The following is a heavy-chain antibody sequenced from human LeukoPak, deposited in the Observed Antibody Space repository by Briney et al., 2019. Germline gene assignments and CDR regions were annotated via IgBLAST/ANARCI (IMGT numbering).Heavy chain of an antibody. Sequence: SETLSLTCTVSGGSLSRGGYYWRWLRQHPGKGLEWSGYIYYSGSTYYNPSLKSRDTISVDTSKNQFSLKLSSVTAADTAVYYCARGVVPLRFLEWLLFDYWGQGTLVTVSS. CDR3: ARGVVPLRFLEWLLFDY. D-gene: IGHD3-3*01. CDR1: GGSLSRGGYY. V-gene: IGHV4-31*03. J-gene: IGHJ4*02. CDR2: IYYSGST.